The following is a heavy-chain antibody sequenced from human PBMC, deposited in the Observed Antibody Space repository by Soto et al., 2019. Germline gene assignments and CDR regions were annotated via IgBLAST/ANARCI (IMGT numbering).Heavy chain of an antibody. D-gene: IGHD2-2*01. CDR3: ARVVVVPAASYYYYYYMDV. CDR2: IYYSGST. V-gene: IGHV4-61*08. CDR1: GGSISSGDYY. Sequence: SETLPLTCTVSGGSISSGDYYWSWIRQPPGKGLEWIGYIYYSGSTNYNPSLKSRVTISVDTSKNQFSLKLSSVTAADTAVYYCARVVVVPAASYYYYYYMDVWGKGTTVTVS. J-gene: IGHJ6*03.